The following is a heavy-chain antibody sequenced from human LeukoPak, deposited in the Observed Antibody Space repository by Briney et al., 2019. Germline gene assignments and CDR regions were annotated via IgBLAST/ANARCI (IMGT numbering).Heavy chain of an antibody. V-gene: IGHV3-21*01. CDR1: GFTFSSYW. D-gene: IGHD4-17*01. J-gene: IGHJ1*01. CDR2: ISSSSSYI. Sequence: PGGSLRLSCAASGFTFSSYWMSWVRHAPGQGLERVSSISSSSSYIYYADSVKGRFTISRDNAKNSLYLQMNSLRAEDTAVYYCARDRTTSATVSNGYFQHWGQGTLVTVSS. CDR3: ARDRTTSATVSNGYFQH.